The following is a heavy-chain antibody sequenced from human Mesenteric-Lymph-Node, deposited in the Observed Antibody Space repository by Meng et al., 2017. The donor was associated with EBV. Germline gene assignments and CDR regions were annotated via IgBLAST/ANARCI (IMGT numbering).Heavy chain of an antibody. V-gene: IGHV1-18*01. J-gene: IGHJ5*02. CDR3: GRGQVGP. CDR2: NNAYNGNT. Sequence: QVQLVQFGGAVKKSGASVKVSCKASSYTFISYGISWVRQAPGQGLEWMGWNNAYNGNTDYAQRLQGRVTMTTDTSTNTAYMELRSLRSDDTAVYYCGRGQVGPWGQGTLVTVSS. CDR1: SYTFISYG.